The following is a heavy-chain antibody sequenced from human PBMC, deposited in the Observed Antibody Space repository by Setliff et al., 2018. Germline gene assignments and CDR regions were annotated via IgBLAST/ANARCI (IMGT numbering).Heavy chain of an antibody. CDR2: LHTSGSI. D-gene: IGHD1-26*01. V-gene: IGHV4-61*02. J-gene: IGHJ4*02. CDR3: ARDNTMVGATDY. CDR1: GGSISSGSYY. Sequence: SETLSLTCTVSGGSISSGSYYWSWIRQPAGKGLEWIGRLHTSGSIDYNPSLKSRVTISVDTSKNQFSLRLRSVTAADTAVYFCARDNTMVGATDYWGLGTLVTVS.